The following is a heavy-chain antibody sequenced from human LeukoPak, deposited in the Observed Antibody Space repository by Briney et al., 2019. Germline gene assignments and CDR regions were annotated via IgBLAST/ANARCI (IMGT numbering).Heavy chain of an antibody. CDR2: ISGSGGST. D-gene: IGHD5-18*01. Sequence: GGSLRLSCAASGFTFSSYGMSWVRQAPGKGLEWVSAISGSGGSTYYADSVKGRFTISRDNSKNTLYLQMNSLRAEDTAVYYCAKDQSSYGFILYYGMDVWGQGTTVTVSS. CDR3: AKDQSSYGFILYYGMDV. V-gene: IGHV3-23*01. J-gene: IGHJ6*02. CDR1: GFTFSSYG.